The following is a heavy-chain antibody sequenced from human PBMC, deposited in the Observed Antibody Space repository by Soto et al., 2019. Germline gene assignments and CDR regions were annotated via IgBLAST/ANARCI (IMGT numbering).Heavy chain of an antibody. J-gene: IGHJ4*02. CDR1: GGSISSYY. CDR2: MYYSGST. Sequence: SETLSLTCTVSGGSISSYYWSWIRQFPGKGQEWVGYMYYSGSTNYNPSLKSRVTISVDTSKNQFSLKLSSVPAADPAVYYCARQASYFDYWGQGTLVTVSS. V-gene: IGHV4-59*08. CDR3: ARQASYFDY.